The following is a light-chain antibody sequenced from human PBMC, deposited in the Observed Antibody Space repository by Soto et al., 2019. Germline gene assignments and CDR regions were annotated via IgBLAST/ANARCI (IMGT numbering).Light chain of an antibody. CDR1: SSDVGGYNY. CDR3: SSYTSSTTHV. Sequence: QSALTQPRSVSGSPGQSVTISCTGTSSDVGGYNYVSWYQHHPGKAPKLMIYEVSNRPSGVSNRFSGSKSGNTASLTISGLQAEDEADYYCSSYTSSTTHVFGTGTKVT. J-gene: IGLJ1*01. CDR2: EVS. V-gene: IGLV2-14*01.